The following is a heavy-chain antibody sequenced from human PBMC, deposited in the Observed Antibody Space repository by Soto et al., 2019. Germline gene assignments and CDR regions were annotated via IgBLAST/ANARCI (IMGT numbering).Heavy chain of an antibody. Sequence: QVQLQQWGAGLLKPSETLSLTCAVYGGSFSGYYWSWIRQPPGKGLEWIGEINHSGSTNYNPSLKSRVTISVDTSKNQFSLKLSSVTAADTAVYSCARGKGRPYNWFDPWGQGTLVTVSS. V-gene: IGHV4-34*01. CDR1: GGSFSGYY. J-gene: IGHJ5*02. CDR2: INHSGST. D-gene: IGHD6-6*01. CDR3: ARGKGRPYNWFDP.